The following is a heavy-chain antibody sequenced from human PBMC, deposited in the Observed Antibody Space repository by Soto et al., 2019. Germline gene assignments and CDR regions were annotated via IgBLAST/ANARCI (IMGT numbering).Heavy chain of an antibody. Sequence: LRLSCAASGFTFSSYGMHWVRQAPGKGLEWVAATWYEGSNKYYADSVKGRFTISRDKSKNTVYLQMNSLRAEDTAVYYCARDPLTTVTTDGIDVWGRGTTVTVSS. CDR1: GFTFSSYG. J-gene: IGHJ6*02. CDR3: ARDPLTTVTTDGIDV. CDR2: TWYEGSNK. D-gene: IGHD4-17*01. V-gene: IGHV3-33*01.